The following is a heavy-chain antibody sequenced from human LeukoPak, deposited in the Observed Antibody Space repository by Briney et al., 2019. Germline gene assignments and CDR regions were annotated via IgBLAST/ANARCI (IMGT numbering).Heavy chain of an antibody. J-gene: IGHJ4*02. V-gene: IGHV3-23*01. CDR1: GFNFRSYA. CDR3: ARDSPLKGYNSGWATNSFDF. CDR2: VTGGAVAT. Sequence: PGGSLRLSCAASGFNFRSYAMSWVRQAPGKGLEWVSTVTGGAVATYYADSVRGRHTISRDNSKNTLYLQMSSLRAEDTAVYYCARDSPLKGYNSGWATNSFDFWGQGTLVTVSS. D-gene: IGHD6-19*01.